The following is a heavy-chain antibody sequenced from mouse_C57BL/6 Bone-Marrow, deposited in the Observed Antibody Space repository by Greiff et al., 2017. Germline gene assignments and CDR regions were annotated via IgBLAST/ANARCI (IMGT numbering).Heavy chain of an antibody. Sequence: QVQLQQPGAELVKPGASVKLSCKASGYTFTSYWMHWVKQRPGRGLGWIGRIDPNSGGTKYTEKFKSKATLTVDKPSSTAYMQLSSLTSEDSAVYYCARWGLVAHYYAMDYWGQGTSVTVSS. D-gene: IGHD1-1*01. CDR3: ARWGLVAHYYAMDY. CDR1: GYTFTSYW. V-gene: IGHV1-72*01. J-gene: IGHJ4*01. CDR2: IDPNSGGT.